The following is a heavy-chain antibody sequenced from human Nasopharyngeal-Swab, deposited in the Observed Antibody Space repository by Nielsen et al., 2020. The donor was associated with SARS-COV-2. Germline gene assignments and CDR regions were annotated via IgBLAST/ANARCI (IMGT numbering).Heavy chain of an antibody. V-gene: IGHV3-23*01. CDR2: ISGSDGST. CDR3: AKAPGAAAGTVFDS. D-gene: IGHD6-13*01. J-gene: IGHJ4*02. Sequence: GESLKISCAASGFTFSNYSMNWVRQTPGKGLEWVSAISGSDGSTHYADSVKGRFTISRGNSKDTVYLQMNNLRADDTAIYYCAKAPGAAAGTVFDSWGQGTLVTVSS. CDR1: GFTFSNYS.